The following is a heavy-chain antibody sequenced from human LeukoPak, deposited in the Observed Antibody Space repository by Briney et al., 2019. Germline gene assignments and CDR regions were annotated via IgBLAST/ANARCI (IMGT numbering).Heavy chain of an antibody. CDR2: ISGSGGST. D-gene: IGHD1-14*01. Sequence: GGSLRLSCATSGFTFSSYAMSWVRQAPGKGLEWVSAISGSGGSTYYADSVKGRFTISRDNSKNTLYLQMNSLRAEDTAVYYCAKAEAGSPEVDAFDIWGQGTMVTVSS. CDR1: GFTFSSYA. V-gene: IGHV3-23*01. CDR3: AKAEAGSPEVDAFDI. J-gene: IGHJ3*02.